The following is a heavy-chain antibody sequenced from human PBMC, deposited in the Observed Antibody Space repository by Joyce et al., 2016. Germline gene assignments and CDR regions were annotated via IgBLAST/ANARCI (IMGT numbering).Heavy chain of an antibody. J-gene: IGHJ6*02. CDR3: AGTFNYPHHDGMDV. CDR2: IIPMLNMT. V-gene: IGHV1-69*02. D-gene: IGHD4-11*01. Sequence: QVHLVQSGAEVKTSGSSVRVSCKASGGPFNKYTVSWVRQAPGQGLAWMGRIIPMLNMTNYAQEFQGRVTITADTSTTTAYMQLTGLRFDDTAVYFCAGTFNYPHHDGMDVWGQGTTVTVSS. CDR1: GGPFNKYT.